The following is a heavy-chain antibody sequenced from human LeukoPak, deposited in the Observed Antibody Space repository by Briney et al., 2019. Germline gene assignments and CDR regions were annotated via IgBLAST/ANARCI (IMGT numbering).Heavy chain of an antibody. CDR2: IIPIFGTA. D-gene: IGHD3-9*01. CDR3: ARQYDILTGHLDY. J-gene: IGHJ4*02. CDR1: GGTFSSYA. V-gene: IGHV1-69*05. Sequence: SVKVSCKASGGTFSSYAISWVRQAPGQGLEWMRRIIPIFGTANYAQKFQGRVTITTDESTSTAYMELSSLRSEDTAVYYCARQYDILTGHLDYWGQGTLVTVSS.